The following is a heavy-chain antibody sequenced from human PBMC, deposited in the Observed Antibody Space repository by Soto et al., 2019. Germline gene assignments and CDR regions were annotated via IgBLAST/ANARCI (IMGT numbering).Heavy chain of an antibody. D-gene: IGHD3-9*01. CDR2: INPSVGNT. J-gene: IGHJ6*02. CDR1: GYSFTAYY. V-gene: IGHV1-46*01. CDR3: ARSILTGHEYYYGMDV. Sequence: ASVKVSCKASGYSFTAYYIHWVRQAPGQGLEWMGIINPSVGNTRYTQNFQGRVTMTRDTSTNSVYLELSSLRSDDTAVYYCARSILTGHEYYYGMDVWGQGTTVTVSS.